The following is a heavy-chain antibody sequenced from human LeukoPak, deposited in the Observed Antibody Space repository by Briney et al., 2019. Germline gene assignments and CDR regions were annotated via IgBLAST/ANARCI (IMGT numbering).Heavy chain of an antibody. CDR1: GYTFTSYG. CDR2: ISAYNGNT. J-gene: IGHJ4*02. Sequence: ASVKVSCKASGYTFTSYGISWVRQAPGQRLEWMGWISAYNGNTNYAQKLQGRVTMTTDTSTSTAYMELRSLRSDDTAVYYCARDRNWNDGFPSAHVGYWGQGTLVTVSS. D-gene: IGHD1-1*01. CDR3: ARDRNWNDGFPSAHVGY. V-gene: IGHV1-18*01.